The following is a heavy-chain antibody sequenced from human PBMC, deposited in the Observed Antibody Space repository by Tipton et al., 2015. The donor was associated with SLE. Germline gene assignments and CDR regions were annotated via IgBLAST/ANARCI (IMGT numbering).Heavy chain of an antibody. J-gene: IGHJ4*02. V-gene: IGHV3-11*06. Sequence: GSLRLSCAASGFTFSDYYMSWIRQAPGKGLEWVSYISSSSSYTNYADSVKGRFTISRDNAKNSLYLQMNSLRAEDTAVYYCARDGGDYYDSSGSSLDYWGQGTLVTVSS. CDR1: GFTFSDYY. CDR2: ISSSSSYT. D-gene: IGHD3-22*01. CDR3: ARDGGDYYDSSGSSLDY.